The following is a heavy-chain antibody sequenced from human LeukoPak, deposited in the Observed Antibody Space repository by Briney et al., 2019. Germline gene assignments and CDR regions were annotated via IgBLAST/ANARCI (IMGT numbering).Heavy chain of an antibody. CDR1: GYTFTSYD. CDR3: ARGNIVVVPAAPNNGMDV. J-gene: IGHJ6*02. CDR2: MNPNSGKT. V-gene: IGHV1-8*01. D-gene: IGHD2-2*01. Sequence: ASVKVSCKASGYTFTSYDINWVRQATGQGLEWMGWMNPNSGKTGYGQKFQGRVTMTRSTSISTAYMELSSLRSEDTAVYYCARGNIVVVPAAPNNGMDVWGQGTTVTVSS.